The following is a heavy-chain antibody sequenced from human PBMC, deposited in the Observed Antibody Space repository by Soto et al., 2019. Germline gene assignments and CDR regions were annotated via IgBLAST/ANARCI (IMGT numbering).Heavy chain of an antibody. CDR2: LYRNGSA. V-gene: IGHV3-53*01. J-gene: IGHJ4*02. D-gene: IGHD1-20*01. CDR3: TSGLVPITY. Sequence: PGGSLRLSCAASGFTINKNYMTWVRQAPGKGLEWVSVLYRNGSAYYSDSVRGRFSISRDNSKNTLYLQMGRLRAEDTAVYFCTSGLVPITYWGQGTLVTVSS. CDR1: GFTINKNY.